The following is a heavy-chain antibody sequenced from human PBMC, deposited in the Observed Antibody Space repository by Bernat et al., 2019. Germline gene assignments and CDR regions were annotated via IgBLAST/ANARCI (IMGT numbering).Heavy chain of an antibody. CDR1: GFTFDDYG. J-gene: IGHJ4*02. D-gene: IGHD3-22*01. Sequence: EVQLVESGGGVVRPGGSQRLSCAASGFTFDDYGMSWVRQAPGKGLEWVSGINWNGGSTGYADSVKGRFTISRDNAKNSLYLQMNSLRAEDTALYYCARDLYYYDSSGYYWGYWGQGTLVTVSS. V-gene: IGHV3-20*04. CDR3: ARDLYYYDSSGYYWGY. CDR2: INWNGGST.